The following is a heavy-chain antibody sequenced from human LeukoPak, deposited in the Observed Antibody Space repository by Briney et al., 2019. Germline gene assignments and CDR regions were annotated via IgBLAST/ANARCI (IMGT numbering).Heavy chain of an antibody. D-gene: IGHD3-16*01. Sequence: GGSLRHSCTASGFISTSSPIHCVSQASGKGLEWVGRIRSKANSYATAYAASVKGRFTISRDDSKNTSYLQMNSLKTEATAVYYSTRIFYCATCCYDLDHWGQGTLVTVSS. J-gene: IGHJ4*02. CDR1: GFISTSSP. V-gene: IGHV3-73*01. CDR2: IRSKANSYAT. CDR3: TRIFYCATCCYDLDH.